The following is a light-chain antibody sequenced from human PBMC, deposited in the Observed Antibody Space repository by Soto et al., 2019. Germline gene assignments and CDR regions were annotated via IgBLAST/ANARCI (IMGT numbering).Light chain of an antibody. J-gene: IGKJ1*01. V-gene: IGKV3-20*01. Sequence: EIVLTQSPGTLSSSPGDGATLSCRASQSVSSGYLAWYQKKPGQAPRLLIYGASRRATGIPDRFSGSGSGTVFTLSSSRLESEDFAVYWCQLYGNSPTFGQGTKLQIK. CDR1: QSVSSGY. CDR2: GAS. CDR3: QLYGNSPT.